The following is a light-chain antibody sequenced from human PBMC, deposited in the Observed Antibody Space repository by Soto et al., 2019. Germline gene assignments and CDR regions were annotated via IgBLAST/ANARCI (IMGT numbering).Light chain of an antibody. Sequence: QSVLTQPPSASGTPGQRVTISCSGSSSNIGNNAVNWYQQFPGTAPKLLIYDNIQRPSGVPDRFSGSKYGTLASLAISGLQSDDEADYYCAAWGDNLNGWVFGGGTKVTGL. CDR1: SSNIGNNA. CDR2: DNI. CDR3: AAWGDNLNGWV. J-gene: IGLJ3*02. V-gene: IGLV1-44*01.